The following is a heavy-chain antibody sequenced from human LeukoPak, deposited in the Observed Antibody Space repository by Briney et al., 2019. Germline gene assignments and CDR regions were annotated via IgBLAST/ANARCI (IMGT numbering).Heavy chain of an antibody. Sequence: GGSLRLSCAASGFTFSSYSMNWVRQAPGKGLEWVSYISSSSSTIYYADAVKGRFTISGDNAKNSLYLQMNSLRAEDTAVYYCARGIYSSGWYREANYFDYWGQGTLVTVSS. D-gene: IGHD6-19*01. V-gene: IGHV3-48*01. CDR1: GFTFSSYS. J-gene: IGHJ4*02. CDR3: ARGIYSSGWYREANYFDY. CDR2: ISSSSSTI.